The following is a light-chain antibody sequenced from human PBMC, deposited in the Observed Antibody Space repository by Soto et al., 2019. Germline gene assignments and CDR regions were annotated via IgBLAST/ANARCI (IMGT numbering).Light chain of an antibody. V-gene: IGKV3-11*01. J-gene: IGKJ4*01. CDR2: DAS. CDR3: QQRSNWLT. Sequence: EIVLTQSPATLSLSPGERATLSCRASQSVSRHLAWYQQKPGQAPRLLIYDASNSATGIPARFSGSGSGTDFTLTISSLEPEVSAVYYCQQRSNWLTFGGGTKVESK. CDR1: QSVSRH.